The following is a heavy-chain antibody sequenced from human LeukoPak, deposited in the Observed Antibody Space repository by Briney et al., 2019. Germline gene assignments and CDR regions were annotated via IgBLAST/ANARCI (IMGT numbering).Heavy chain of an antibody. Sequence: SETLSLTCAVSGGSISSSNWWSWVRQPPGKGLEWIGEIYHSGSTNYNPSLKSRVTISVDKSKNQFSLKLSSVTAADTAVYYCARGSRFGEFAYYFDYWGQGTLVTVSS. CDR3: ARGSRFGEFAYYFDY. V-gene: IGHV4-4*02. CDR2: IYHSGST. D-gene: IGHD3-10*01. J-gene: IGHJ4*02. CDR1: GGSISSSNW.